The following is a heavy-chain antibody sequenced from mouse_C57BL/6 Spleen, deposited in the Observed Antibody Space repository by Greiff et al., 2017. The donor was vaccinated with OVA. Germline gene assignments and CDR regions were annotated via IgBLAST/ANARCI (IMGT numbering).Heavy chain of an antibody. V-gene: IGHV1-72*01. CDR1: GYTFTSYW. D-gene: IGHD1-1*01. CDR2: IDPNSGGT. Sequence: QVQLKQPGAELVKPGASVKLSCKASGYTFTSYWMHWVKQRPGRGLEWIGRIDPNSGGTKYNEKFKSKATLTVDKPSSTAYMQLSSLTSEDSAVYYCARGDYYVISPYAMDYWGQGTSVTVSS. CDR3: ARGDYYVISPYAMDY. J-gene: IGHJ4*01.